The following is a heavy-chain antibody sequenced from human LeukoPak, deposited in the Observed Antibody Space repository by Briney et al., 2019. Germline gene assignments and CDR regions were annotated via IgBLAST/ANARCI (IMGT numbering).Heavy chain of an antibody. D-gene: IGHD6-6*01. CDR3: ARDQQLVTGFDY. Sequence: PGGSLRLSCAASGFPFSSYSMNWVRQAPGKGLEWVSSISSSSSYIYYADSVKGRFTISRDNAKNSLYLQMNSLRAEDTAVYYCARDQQLVTGFDYWGQGTLVTVSS. CDR2: ISSSSSYI. CDR1: GFPFSSYS. J-gene: IGHJ4*02. V-gene: IGHV3-21*01.